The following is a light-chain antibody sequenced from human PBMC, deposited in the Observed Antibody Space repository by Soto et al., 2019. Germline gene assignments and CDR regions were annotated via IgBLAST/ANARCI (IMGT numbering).Light chain of an antibody. Sequence: EIVMTQSPATLSVSPGERATLSCRASQSVSSNLAWYQQKPGQAPRLLIYGASSRANGIPARFRGSGSGTEFTLTISSLQSEDFAVYYYQQYNDWPLTFGGGTKVDIK. CDR1: QSVSSN. J-gene: IGKJ4*01. CDR3: QQYNDWPLT. CDR2: GAS. V-gene: IGKV3D-15*01.